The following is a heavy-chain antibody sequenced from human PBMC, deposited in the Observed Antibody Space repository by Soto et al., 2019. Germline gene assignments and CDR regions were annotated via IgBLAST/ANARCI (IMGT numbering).Heavy chain of an antibody. Sequence: ASVKVSCKASGGSFSTYTITWVRQAPGQGLEWMGRIIPIIGIINYAQKFQGRVTISADKFTGTAYMELTGLRSDDTAVYYCAGDPDSHYNDSHASSYPWGQGTLVTVSS. J-gene: IGHJ5*02. CDR3: AGDPDSHYNDSHASSYP. D-gene: IGHD4-4*01. CDR1: GGSFSTYT. CDR2: IIPIIGII. V-gene: IGHV1-69*04.